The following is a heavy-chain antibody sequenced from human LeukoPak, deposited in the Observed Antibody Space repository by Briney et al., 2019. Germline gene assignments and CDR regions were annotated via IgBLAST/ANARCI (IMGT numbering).Heavy chain of an antibody. Sequence: SETLSLTCTVSVGSISSYYWSWIRQPAGRGLEWIGRIYTSGSTNYNPSLKSRVTMSVDTSNHQFPLKLSSVATGDTAVYYCARVGLLEWLWGQGTLVTVSS. V-gene: IGHV4-4*07. CDR2: IYTSGST. D-gene: IGHD3-3*01. J-gene: IGHJ4*02. CDR1: VGSISSYY. CDR3: ARVGLLEWL.